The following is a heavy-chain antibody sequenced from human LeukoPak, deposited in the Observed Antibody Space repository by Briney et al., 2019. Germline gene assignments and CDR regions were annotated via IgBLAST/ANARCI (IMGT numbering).Heavy chain of an antibody. Sequence: QPGRSLRLSYAASGLTFSSYAMHWVRQAPGKGLEWVAVISYDGSNKYYADSVKGRFTIPRDNSKNTLYLQMNSLRAEDTAVYYCARDQDLGYFDYWGQGTLVTVSS. CDR3: ARDQDLGYFDY. CDR1: GLTFSSYA. J-gene: IGHJ4*02. CDR2: ISYDGSNK. D-gene: IGHD3-16*01. V-gene: IGHV3-30*01.